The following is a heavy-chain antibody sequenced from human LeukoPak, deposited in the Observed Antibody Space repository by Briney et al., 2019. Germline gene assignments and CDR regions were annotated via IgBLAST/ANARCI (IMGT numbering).Heavy chain of an antibody. Sequence: SETLSLTCAVYGGSFSGYYWSWIRQPPGKGLEWIGEINHSGSTNYNPSLKSRVTISVDTSKNQFSLKLSSVTAADTAVYYCARLGVGYYYDSSGYYAFDYWGQGTLVTVSS. J-gene: IGHJ4*02. V-gene: IGHV4-34*01. CDR2: INHSGST. CDR3: ARLGVGYYYDSSGYYAFDY. CDR1: GGSFSGYY. D-gene: IGHD3-22*01.